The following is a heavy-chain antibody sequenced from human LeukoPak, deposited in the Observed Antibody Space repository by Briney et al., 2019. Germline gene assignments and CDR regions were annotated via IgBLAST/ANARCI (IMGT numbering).Heavy chain of an antibody. J-gene: IGHJ4*02. Sequence: GGSLRLSCAASGFTFSSYAMHWVRQAPGKGLEYVSAISSNGGSTYYANSVKGRFTISRDNSKNTLYLQMGSLRAEDMAVYYCARGYSSPPCLGYWGQGTLVTVSS. D-gene: IGHD6-13*01. CDR2: ISSNGGST. V-gene: IGHV3-64*01. CDR1: GFTFSSYA. CDR3: ARGYSSPPCLGY.